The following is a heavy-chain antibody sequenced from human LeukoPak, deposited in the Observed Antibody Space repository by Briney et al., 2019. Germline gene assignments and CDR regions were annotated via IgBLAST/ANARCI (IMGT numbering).Heavy chain of an antibody. CDR3: ARFGVDYDMDV. V-gene: IGHV4-59*11. CDR1: GGSINGHC. J-gene: IGHJ6*02. CDR2: IHYSGRA. D-gene: IGHD3-16*01. Sequence: SETLSLTCTVSGGSINGHCWTWIRQPPGKGLEWIGQIHYSGRADYNPSLKRRVTISVDTSKNLISLNLNSVTAADTAVYYCARFGVDYDMDVWGQGTTVAVSS.